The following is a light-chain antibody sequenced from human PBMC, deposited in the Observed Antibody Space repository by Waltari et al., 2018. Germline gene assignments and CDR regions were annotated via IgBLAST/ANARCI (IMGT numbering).Light chain of an antibody. CDR3: ETGGHGTWV. Sequence: QLVLTQLPSASASLGASVKPTCTLSSGHSSNIIAWLQQQPGKGPRYLMKVNSDGSHRKGDEIPDRFSGSSSGAERYLTISSLQSEDEADYYCETGGHGTWVFGGGTKLTVL. J-gene: IGLJ3*02. V-gene: IGLV4-69*01. CDR1: SGHSSNI. CDR2: VNSDGSH.